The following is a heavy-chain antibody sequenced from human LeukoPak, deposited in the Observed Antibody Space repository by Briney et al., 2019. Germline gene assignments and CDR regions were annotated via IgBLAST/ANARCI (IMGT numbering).Heavy chain of an antibody. CDR2: IYSGGST. Sequence: PGGSLRLSCAASGFTVSSNYMSWLRQAPGKGLEWVSVIYSGGSTYYADSVKGRFTISRHNSKHTLYLQMNSLRAKDTAVYYLVSHAYYDSSGYWAFDIWGQGTMVTVSS. V-gene: IGHV3-53*04. CDR1: GFTVSSNY. D-gene: IGHD3-22*01. J-gene: IGHJ3*02. CDR3: VSHAYYDSSGYWAFDI.